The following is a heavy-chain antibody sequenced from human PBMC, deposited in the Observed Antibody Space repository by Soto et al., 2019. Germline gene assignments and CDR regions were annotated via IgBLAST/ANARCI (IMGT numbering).Heavy chain of an antibody. CDR1: GFTFSSYA. Sequence: PGGSLRLSCAASGFTFSSYAMSWVRQAPGKGLEWVSAISGSGGSTYYADSVKGRFTISRDNSKNTLYLQMNSLRAEDTAVYYCAKDSLGWPLPPGIAAAGHFDYWGQGTLVTVSS. CDR3: AKDSLGWPLPPGIAAAGHFDY. CDR2: ISGSGGST. J-gene: IGHJ4*02. V-gene: IGHV3-23*01. D-gene: IGHD6-13*01.